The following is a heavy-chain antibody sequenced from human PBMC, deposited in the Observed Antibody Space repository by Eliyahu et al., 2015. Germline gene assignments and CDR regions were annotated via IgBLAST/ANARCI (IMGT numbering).Heavy chain of an antibody. D-gene: IGHD3-9*01. V-gene: IGHV2-70*04. CDR3: ARTDILTGYYRD. CDR2: IDWNDDK. J-gene: IGHJ4*02. CDR1: GFSLSTGGMC. Sequence: QVTLKESGPALVKPTQTLTVTCTFSGFSLSTGGMCVSXIRQPPGKALEWLARIDWNDDKFYSTSLKTRLTISKDTSKNQVVLTMTNMDPVDTATYYCARTDILTGYYRDWGQGTLVTVSS.